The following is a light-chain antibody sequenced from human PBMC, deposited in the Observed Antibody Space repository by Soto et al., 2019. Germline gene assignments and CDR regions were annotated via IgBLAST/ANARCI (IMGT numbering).Light chain of an antibody. CDR1: QSVSSN. CDR2: GAS. Sequence: VMTQYPATLSVSAGARAALSCRASQSVSSNLAWYQQNPGQAPRLLIYGASTRATGIPARFSGSGSGTVSTLTISRLAPEDFAVYYCQQYGSSRTFGQGTKVDIK. CDR3: QQYGSSRT. V-gene: IGKV3-20*01. J-gene: IGKJ1*01.